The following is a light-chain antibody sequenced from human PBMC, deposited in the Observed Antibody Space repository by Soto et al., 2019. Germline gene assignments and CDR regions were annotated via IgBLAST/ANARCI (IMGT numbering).Light chain of an antibody. CDR1: QSVNSNY. Sequence: EIVLTQSPGTLSLSPGERATLSCKPSQSVNSNYLVWYQQNPGQAPRLLIYGSSIRATGIPDRFSGSGSGTDFTLTISRLEPEDFAVYYCQQYAGSLSWTFGQGTKVDI. CDR2: GSS. J-gene: IGKJ1*01. V-gene: IGKV3-20*01. CDR3: QQYAGSLSWT.